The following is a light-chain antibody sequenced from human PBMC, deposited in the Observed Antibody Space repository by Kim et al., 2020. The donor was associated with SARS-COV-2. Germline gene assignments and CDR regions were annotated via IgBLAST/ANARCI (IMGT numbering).Light chain of an antibody. CDR1: NSGIGGYNY. CDR3: SSYTSSKTWV. CDR2: DVT. Sequence: GPSIALSGTGTNSGIGGYNYVSWYQQHPGKAPKLMIYDVTKRPSGVSNRFSGSKSGNTASLTISGLQADDEADYYCSSYTSSKTWVFGGGTQLTVL. V-gene: IGLV2-14*03. J-gene: IGLJ3*02.